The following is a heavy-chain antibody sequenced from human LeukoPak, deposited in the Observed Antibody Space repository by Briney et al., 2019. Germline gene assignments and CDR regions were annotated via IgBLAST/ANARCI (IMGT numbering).Heavy chain of an antibody. CDR3: ATTTPLGVEGGFDY. J-gene: IGHJ4*02. CDR2: ISYDGSNK. V-gene: IGHV3-30*03. Sequence: GGSLRLSCAASGFTFSSYGMHWVRQAPGKGLEWVAVISYDGSNKYYADSVKGRFTISRDNSKNTLYLQMNSLRAEDTAVYYCATTTPLGVEGGFDYWGQGTLVTVSS. CDR1: GFTFSSYG. D-gene: IGHD3-16*01.